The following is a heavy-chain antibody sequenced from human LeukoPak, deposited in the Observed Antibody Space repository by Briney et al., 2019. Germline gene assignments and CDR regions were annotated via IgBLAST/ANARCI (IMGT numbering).Heavy chain of an antibody. CDR1: GFTFSSYW. CDR2: IKQDGSEK. D-gene: IGHD4-17*01. CDR3: ARGRTVTTYEYFQH. J-gene: IGHJ1*01. V-gene: IGHV3-7*01. Sequence: GGSLRLSCAASGFTFSSYWMSWVRQAPGKGLEWVANIKQDGSEKYYVDSVKGRFTISRDNAKNSLYLQMNSLRAEDTAVYYCARGRTVTTYEYFQHWGQGTLVTVSS.